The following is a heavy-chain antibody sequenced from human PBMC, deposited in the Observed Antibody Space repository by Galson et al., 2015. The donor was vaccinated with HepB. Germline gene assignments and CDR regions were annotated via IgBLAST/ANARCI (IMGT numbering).Heavy chain of an antibody. CDR1: GYSITSTFF. CDR2: IYHSGTT. Sequence: LSLTCAVSGYSITSTFFWGWVRQSPGKGLEWIASIYHSGTTYYNPSLKSRVTVSVDTSNNQFFLNLTSVTVADTAVYFCATRHLALADCFDFWGQGALVTVS. V-gene: IGHV4-38-2*01. D-gene: IGHD6-19*01. J-gene: IGHJ4*02. CDR3: ATRHLALADCFDF.